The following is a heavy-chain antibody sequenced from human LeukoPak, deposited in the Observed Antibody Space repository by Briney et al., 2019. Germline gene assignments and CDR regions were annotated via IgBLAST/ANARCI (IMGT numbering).Heavy chain of an antibody. J-gene: IGHJ6*03. CDR1: GGSISSGRYS. Sequence: SETLSLTCTVSGGSISSGRYSWNWIRQPAGKGLEWIGRIYTSGSPNYNPSLKSRVTISVDTSKIQFSLKLSSVTAADTATYYCARSRGYYGSGNYRDYYYYYMDVWGKGTTVTISS. CDR3: ARSRGYYGSGNYRDYYYYYMDV. V-gene: IGHV4-61*02. D-gene: IGHD3-10*01. CDR2: IYTSGSP.